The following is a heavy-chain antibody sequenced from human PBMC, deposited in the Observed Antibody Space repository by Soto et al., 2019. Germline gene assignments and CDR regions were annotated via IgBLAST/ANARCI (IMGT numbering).Heavy chain of an antibody. CDR2: IKQDGSEK. CDR3: AREGIAAAGTPPYYYYGMDV. CDR1: GITFSSYW. V-gene: IGHV3-7*01. J-gene: IGHJ6*02. D-gene: IGHD6-13*01. Sequence: GGSLRLSCAASGITFSSYWKSWVRQAPGKGLEWVANIKQDGSEKYYVDSVKGRFTISRDNAKNSLYLQMNSLRAEDTAVYYCAREGIAAAGTPPYYYYGMDVWGQGTTVTVSS.